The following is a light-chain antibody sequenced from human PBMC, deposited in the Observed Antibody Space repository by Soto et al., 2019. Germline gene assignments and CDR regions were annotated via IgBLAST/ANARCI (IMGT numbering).Light chain of an antibody. Sequence: EIVLTQSPATLSLSPEERATLSCRASQSVSSYLAWYQQKPGQAPRLLIYDASNRATGIPARFSGGGSGTDFTLTISSLEPEDFAVYYCQQRSNWPRTFGQGTKLEIK. CDR2: DAS. CDR1: QSVSSY. J-gene: IGKJ2*01. V-gene: IGKV3-11*01. CDR3: QQRSNWPRT.